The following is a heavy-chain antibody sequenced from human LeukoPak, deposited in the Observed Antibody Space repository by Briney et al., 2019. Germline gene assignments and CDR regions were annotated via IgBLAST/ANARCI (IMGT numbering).Heavy chain of an antibody. CDR2: INHSGST. CDR1: GGSISSSSYY. D-gene: IGHD6-13*01. CDR3: ARGLSSSYYREGEN. J-gene: IGHJ4*02. V-gene: IGHV4-39*07. Sequence: PSETLSLTCTVSGGSISSSSYYWGWIRQPPGKGLEWIGEINHSGSTHYNPSLKSRVTISVDTSKNQFSLKVSSVTAADTAVYYCARGLSSSYYREGENWGQGTLVTVSS.